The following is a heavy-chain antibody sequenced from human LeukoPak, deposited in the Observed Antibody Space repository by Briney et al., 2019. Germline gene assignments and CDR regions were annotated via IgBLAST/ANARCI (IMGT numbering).Heavy chain of an antibody. Sequence: LSLSCAVSGFTFSNYCMHWVRQAPGKGLEWIGRIYISGSTNYNPSLKSRVTISVDMSKNQFSLKLSSVTAADTAVYYCARVTESYGSGRRHNYYYYYMDVWGKGTTVTISS. D-gene: IGHD3-10*01. J-gene: IGHJ6*03. CDR2: IYISGST. CDR1: GFTFSNYC. V-gene: IGHV4-4*07. CDR3: ARVTESYGSGRRHNYYYYYMDV.